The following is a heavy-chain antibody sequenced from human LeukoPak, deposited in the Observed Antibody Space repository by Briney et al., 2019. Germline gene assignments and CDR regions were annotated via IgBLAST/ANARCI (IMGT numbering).Heavy chain of an antibody. V-gene: IGHV4-59*11. CDR1: GGSITTHY. CDR3: ARTGSTVTMLYPFDH. D-gene: IGHD4-17*01. CDR2: VHYTDSP. Sequence: LETLSLTCTVSGGSITTHYWSWIRQPPGKGLEWIGYVHYTDSPNFNPSLKSRVTISLDTSKNQFSLKLSSVTAADTAVYYCARTGSTVTMLYPFDHWGQGTLVTVSS. J-gene: IGHJ4*02.